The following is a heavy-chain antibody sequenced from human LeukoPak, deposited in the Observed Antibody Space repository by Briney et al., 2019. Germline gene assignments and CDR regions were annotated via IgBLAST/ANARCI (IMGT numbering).Heavy chain of an antibody. V-gene: IGHV4-31*03. CDR3: AVEMATIGIDY. Sequence: PLETLSLTCTVSGGSISSGGYYWSWIRQHPGKGLEWIGYIYYSGSTYYNPSLKSRVTISVDTSKNQFSLKLSSVTAADTAVYYCAVEMATIGIDYWGQGTLVTVSS. CDR1: GGSISSGGYY. CDR2: IYYSGST. D-gene: IGHD5-24*01. J-gene: IGHJ4*02.